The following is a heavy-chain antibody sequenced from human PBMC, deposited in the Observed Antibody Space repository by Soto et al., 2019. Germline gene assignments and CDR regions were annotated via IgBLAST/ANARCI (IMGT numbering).Heavy chain of an antibody. V-gene: IGHV3-13*01. CDR1: GFTFSSYD. Sequence: EVQLVESGGGLVQPGGSLRLSCAASGFTFSSYDMHWVRQATGKGLEWVSAIGTAVDTYYPGSVKGRFTISRENAKNSLYLQMNSLRAGDTAVYYCARGPYGSGSSIAPYYFDYWGQGTLVTVSS. CDR3: ARGPYGSGSSIAPYYFDY. J-gene: IGHJ4*02. CDR2: IGTAVDT. D-gene: IGHD3-10*01.